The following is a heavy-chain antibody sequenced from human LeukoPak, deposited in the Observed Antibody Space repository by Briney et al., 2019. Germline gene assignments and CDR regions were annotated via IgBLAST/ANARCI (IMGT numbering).Heavy chain of an antibody. CDR2: ISGSGGST. J-gene: IGHJ4*02. D-gene: IGHD3-10*01. CDR1: GFTFSSYA. CDR3: AKSVVRGVTLPDY. Sequence: PGASLRLSCAASGFTFSSYAMSWVRQAPGKGLEWVSAISGSGGSTYYADSVKGRFTIPRDNSKNTLYLQMNSLRAEDTAVYYCAKSVVRGVTLPDYWGQGTLVTVSS. V-gene: IGHV3-23*01.